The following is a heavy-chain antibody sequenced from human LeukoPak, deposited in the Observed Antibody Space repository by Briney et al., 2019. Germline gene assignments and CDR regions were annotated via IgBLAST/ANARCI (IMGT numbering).Heavy chain of an antibody. D-gene: IGHD3-3*01. Sequence: ASVKVSCKVSGYTLTELSMHWVRQAPGKGLEWMGGFDPEDGETIYAQKFQGRVTMTEDTSTDTAYMELSSLRSEDTAVYYCATAPIYDFWRGYFDYWGQGTLVTVSS. V-gene: IGHV1-24*01. J-gene: IGHJ4*02. CDR2: FDPEDGET. CDR1: GYTLTELS. CDR3: ATAPIYDFWRGYFDY.